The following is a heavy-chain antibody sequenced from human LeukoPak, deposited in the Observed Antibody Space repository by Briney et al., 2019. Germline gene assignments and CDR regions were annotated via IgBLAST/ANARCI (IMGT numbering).Heavy chain of an antibody. Sequence: PGGSLRLSCAASGFTFSSYSMNWVRQAPGKRLELVSYISSSSSTIYYADSVKGRFTISRDNAKNSLYLQMNSLRAEDTAVYYCARWQYSSSWYPAFDIWGQGTMVTVSS. CDR3: ARWQYSSSWYPAFDI. J-gene: IGHJ3*02. D-gene: IGHD6-13*01. CDR2: ISSSSSTI. CDR1: GFTFSSYS. V-gene: IGHV3-48*04.